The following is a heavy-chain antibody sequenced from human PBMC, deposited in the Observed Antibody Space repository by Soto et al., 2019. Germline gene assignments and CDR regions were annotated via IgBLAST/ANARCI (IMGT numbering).Heavy chain of an antibody. CDR2: IYDSGRT. J-gene: IGHJ3*02. Sequence: SETLSLTCSVSGGSVSSGGSYWSWIRQHPGRGLEWIGFIYDSGRTYYNPSLKSRVIVSVDTSQNQFSLKLSSVTAADTAVYYCARDSPSFLGANAFDICGPGRMLTVSS. CDR1: GGSVSSGGSY. D-gene: IGHD2-21*01. CDR3: ARDSPSFLGANAFDI. V-gene: IGHV4-31*03.